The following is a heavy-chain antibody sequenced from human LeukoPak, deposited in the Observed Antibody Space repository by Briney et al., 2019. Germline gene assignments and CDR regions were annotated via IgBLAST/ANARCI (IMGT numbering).Heavy chain of an antibody. CDR3: ARGGITGKIDY. V-gene: IGHV4-61*02. J-gene: IGHJ4*02. CDR1: GGSISSGSYY. CDR2: IYTSGST. D-gene: IGHD1-20*01. Sequence: PSETLSLTSSVSGGSISSGSYYWSWIRQPAGKGLEWIGRIYTSGSTNYNPSLKSRVTISVDTSKNQFSLKLSSVTAADTAVYYCARGGITGKIDYWGQGTLVTVSS.